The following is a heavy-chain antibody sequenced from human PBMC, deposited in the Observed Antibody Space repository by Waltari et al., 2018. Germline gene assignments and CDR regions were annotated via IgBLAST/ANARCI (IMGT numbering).Heavy chain of an antibody. CDR3: ARDRLRRRPYYMDV. V-gene: IGHV4-39*07. J-gene: IGHJ6*03. CDR2: IYYSGST. CDR1: GGSISSSSYY. D-gene: IGHD3-3*01. Sequence: QLQLQESGPGLVKPSETLSLTCTVSGGSISSSSYYWGWIRKPPGKGLEWIGSIYYSGSTYYNPSLKSRVTISVDTSKNQFSLKLSSVTAADTAVYYCARDRLRRRPYYMDVWGKGTTVTISS.